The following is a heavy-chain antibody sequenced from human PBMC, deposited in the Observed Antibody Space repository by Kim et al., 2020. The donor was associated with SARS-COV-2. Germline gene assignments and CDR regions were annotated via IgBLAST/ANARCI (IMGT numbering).Heavy chain of an antibody. J-gene: IGHJ4*02. D-gene: IGHD3-22*01. CDR2: INAGNGNT. Sequence: ASVKVSCKASGYTFTSYAMHWVRQAPGQRLEWMGWINAGNGNTKYSQKFQGRVTITRDTSASTAYMELSSLRSEDTAVYYCARDLKMGSGYSNPRGGIDYWGQGTLVTVSS. V-gene: IGHV1-3*01. CDR1: GYTFTSYA. CDR3: ARDLKMGSGYSNPRGGIDY.